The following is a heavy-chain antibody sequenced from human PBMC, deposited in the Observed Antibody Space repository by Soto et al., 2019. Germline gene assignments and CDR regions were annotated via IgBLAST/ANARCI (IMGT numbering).Heavy chain of an antibody. CDR2: MHYGRTT. CDR1: GGCSSSSTYS. CDR3: AREGSNTSRRLSWFDP. J-gene: IGHJ5*02. V-gene: IGHV4-39*02. D-gene: IGHD3-16*01. Sequence: WETLSLTCTASGGCSSSSTYSWVRIRQPPGKGRELTGSMHYGRTTSYTPSLKSRVSISGDTSNSQFSLKLTFVTAADTAVYFCAREGSNTSRRLSWFDPWGQGTLVTVSS.